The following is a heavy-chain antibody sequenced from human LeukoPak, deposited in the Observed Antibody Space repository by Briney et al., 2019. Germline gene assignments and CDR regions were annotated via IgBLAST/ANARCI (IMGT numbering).Heavy chain of an antibody. V-gene: IGHV3-21*01. D-gene: IGHD2-21*02. CDR2: ISSSSSYI. Sequence: GGSLRLSCTACGFTFWIWSTMCARQAPGKGLEWVSSISSSSSYIYYADSVKGRFTISRDNAKNSLYLQMNSLRAEDTAVYYGSRCAGVCYFNYYGLDVWGQGTTVTVSS. J-gene: IGHJ6*02. CDR1: GFTFWIWS. CDR3: SRCAGVCYFNYYGLDV.